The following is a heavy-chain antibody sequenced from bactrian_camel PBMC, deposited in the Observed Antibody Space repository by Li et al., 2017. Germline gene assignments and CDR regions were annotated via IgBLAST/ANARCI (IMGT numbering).Heavy chain of an antibody. CDR1: GYTYSSYC. CDR2: IGSDGRV. J-gene: IGHJ4*01. CDR3: VKPNPDARGGFDH. D-gene: IGHD1*01. Sequence: HVQLVESGGGSVQAGGSLRLSCAASGYTYSSYCMGWFRRAPGKEREGVATIGSDGRVRYTDSVKGRFTSSQDNAKNTLDLQMNSLKPEDTAVYYCVKPNPDARGGFDHWGQGTQVTVS. V-gene: IGHV3S55*01.